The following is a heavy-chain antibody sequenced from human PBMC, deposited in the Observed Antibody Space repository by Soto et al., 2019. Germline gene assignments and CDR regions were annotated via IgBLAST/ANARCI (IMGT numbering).Heavy chain of an antibody. CDR2: ISYDGSNK. CDR3: AKLLLERPGSC. V-gene: IGHV3-30*18. CDR1: GFTFSSYG. J-gene: IGHJ4*02. D-gene: IGHD1-1*01. Sequence: QVQLVESGGGVVQPGRSLRLSCAASGFTFSSYGMHWVRQAPGKGLEWVAVISYDGSNKYYADSVKGRFTISRDNSKNTLYLQMNSLRAEDTAVYYCAKLLLERPGSCWGQGTLVTVSS.